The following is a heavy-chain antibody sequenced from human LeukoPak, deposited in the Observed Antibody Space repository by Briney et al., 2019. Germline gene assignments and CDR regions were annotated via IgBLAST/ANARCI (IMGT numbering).Heavy chain of an antibody. D-gene: IGHD6-13*01. CDR2: INHSGST. J-gene: IGHJ4*02. Sequence: SETLSLTCAVYGGSFSGYYWSWIRQPPGKGPEWIGEINHSGSTNYNPSLKSRVTISVDTSKNQFSLKLSSVTAADTAVYYCARGRRGAAAGDWGQGTLVTVSS. V-gene: IGHV4-34*01. CDR3: ARGRRGAAAGD. CDR1: GGSFSGYY.